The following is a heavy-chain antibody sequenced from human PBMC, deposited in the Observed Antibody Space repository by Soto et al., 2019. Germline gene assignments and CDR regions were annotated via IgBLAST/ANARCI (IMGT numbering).Heavy chain of an antibody. V-gene: IGHV3-48*02. CDR2: ISSSSSTI. Sequence: GGLLRLSCAASGRTFISYSMNWVRQAPGKGLEWVSYISSSSSTIYYADSVKGRFTISRDNAKNSLYLQMNSLRDEDTAVYYCARPTAMVTSYGMDVWGQGTTVTVSS. CDR3: ARPTAMVTSYGMDV. CDR1: GRTFISYS. J-gene: IGHJ6*02. D-gene: IGHD5-18*01.